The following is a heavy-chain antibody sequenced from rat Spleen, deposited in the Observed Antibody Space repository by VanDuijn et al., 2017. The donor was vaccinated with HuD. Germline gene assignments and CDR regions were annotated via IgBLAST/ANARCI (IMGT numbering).Heavy chain of an antibody. CDR3: TRGGNYDFDY. J-gene: IGHJ2*01. D-gene: IGHD1-10*01. CDR2: IGYDGGST. V-gene: IGHV5-20*01. CDR1: GFSFSDYY. Sequence: EVQLVESGGGLVQPGGSLKLSCAASGFSFSDYYMAWVRQAPTKGLEGVASIGYDGGSTYYRDSVKGRFTLSRDNAKSTLYLQMNSLRSEDTATYYCTRGGNYDFDYWGLGVMVTVSS.